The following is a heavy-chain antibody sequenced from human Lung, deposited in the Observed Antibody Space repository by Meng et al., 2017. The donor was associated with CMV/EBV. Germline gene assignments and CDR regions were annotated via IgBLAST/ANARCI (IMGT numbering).Heavy chain of an antibody. Sequence: ESLKISCAASWFTFSSYWMSWVRPAPGKGLEWVANIKQNGSEEYYVDSVKGRFTISRDNAKNSLYLQMDSLRAEDTVVYYCARISDMTGTTYYFDYWGQGTLVTVSS. V-gene: IGHV3-7*01. CDR2: IKQNGSEE. CDR3: ARISDMTGTTYYFDY. D-gene: IGHD1-20*01. J-gene: IGHJ4*02. CDR1: WFTFSSYW.